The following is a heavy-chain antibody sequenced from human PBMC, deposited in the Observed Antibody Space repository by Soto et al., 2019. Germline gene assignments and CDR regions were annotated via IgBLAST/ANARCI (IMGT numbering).Heavy chain of an antibody. CDR3: ARVGERWQYSDWFYYFGS. V-gene: IGHV4-59*11. Sequence: SETLSLTCTVSGGSIGGLYWGWIRPPPGKGPECIGYVYYSGSSTSNPSLTSRVTRSADTSKNQLSLKMRSVKAADTAVYHFARVGERWQYSDWFYYFGSRGQRALVTVSS. D-gene: IGHD3-9*01. J-gene: IGHJ4*02. CDR2: VYYSGSS. CDR1: GGSIGGLY.